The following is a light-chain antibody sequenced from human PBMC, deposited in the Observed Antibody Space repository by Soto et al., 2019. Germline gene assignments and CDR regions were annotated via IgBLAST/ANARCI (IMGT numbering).Light chain of an antibody. CDR3: QQYNNCPPVT. CDR1: QSVSSN. Sequence: EIVMTQSPATLSVSPGERATLSCRASQSVSSNLAWYQQKPGQAPRLLIYGASTRATAIPARFSGSGSGTEFTLTISSLLSEDFAVYYCQQYNNCPPVTFGQGTKLEIK. V-gene: IGKV3-15*01. CDR2: GAS. J-gene: IGKJ2*01.